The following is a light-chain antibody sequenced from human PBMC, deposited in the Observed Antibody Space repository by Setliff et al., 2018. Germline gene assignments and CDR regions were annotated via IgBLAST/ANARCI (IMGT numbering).Light chain of an antibody. CDR2: EVT. CDR3: SSYTGGSNLV. V-gene: IGLV2-8*01. J-gene: IGLJ1*01. CDR1: SSVVGGYNY. Sequence: QSVLTQPPSASGSPGQSVTISCTGTSSVVGGYNYVSWYQQHPGRAPKLMIYEVTKRPPGIPDRFSGSNSGNTASLTVSGLQAEDEADYYCSSYTGGSNLVFGTGTKVTVL.